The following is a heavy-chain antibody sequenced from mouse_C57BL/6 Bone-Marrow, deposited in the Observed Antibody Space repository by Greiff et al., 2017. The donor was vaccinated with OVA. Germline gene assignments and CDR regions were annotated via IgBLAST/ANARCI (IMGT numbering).Heavy chain of an antibody. CDR2: IYPGDGDT. CDR1: GYAFSSSW. CDR3: ARWDYGSPDYAMDY. Sequence: VQLVESGPELVKPGASVKISCKASGYAFSSSWMNWVKQRPGKGLEWIGRIYPGDGDTNYNGKFKGKATLTADKSSSTAYMQLSSLTSEDSAVYFCARWDYGSPDYAMDYWGQGTSVTVSS. J-gene: IGHJ4*01. D-gene: IGHD1-1*01. V-gene: IGHV1-82*01.